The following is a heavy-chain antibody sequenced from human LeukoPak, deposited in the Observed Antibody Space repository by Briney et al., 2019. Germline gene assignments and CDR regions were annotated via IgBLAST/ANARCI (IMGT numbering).Heavy chain of an antibody. J-gene: IGHJ4*01. CDR3: STDPRLLIY. CDR2: INGSGHDI. CDR1: GFSFSDSY. V-gene: IGHV3-11*01. D-gene: IGHD2-8*01. Sequence: TPGGSLTLSCVVSGFSFSDSYMTWIRQTPGKGLESLAYINGSGHDIYYTDSVKGRFTISRDNAKDSLYLQMNGLRPEDTALYYCSTDPRLLIYWGHGTLVTVSS.